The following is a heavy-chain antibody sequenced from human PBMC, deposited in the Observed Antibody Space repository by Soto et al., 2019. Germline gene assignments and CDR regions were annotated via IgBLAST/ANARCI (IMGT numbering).Heavy chain of an antibody. J-gene: IGHJ6*02. CDR3: ARDRAPRFGGGYYYGRDV. CDR2: INPNSGGT. CDR1: GYTFTGYY. V-gene: IGHV1-2*04. Sequence: ASVKVSCKASGYTFTGYYMHWVRQAPGQGLEWMGWINPNSGGTNYAQKFQGWVTMTRDTSISTAYMELSRLRSDDTAVYYCARDRAPRFGGGYYYGRDVWSQRSTVTVSS. D-gene: IGHD3-10*01.